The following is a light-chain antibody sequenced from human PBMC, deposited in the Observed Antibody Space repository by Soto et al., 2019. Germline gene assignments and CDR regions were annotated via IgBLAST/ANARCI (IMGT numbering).Light chain of an antibody. V-gene: IGKV1-17*03. CDR2: SAS. CDR1: HNINYY. CDR3: LQHNSYPLT. Sequence: DIQMTQSPSAMSASVGDRVTISCRASHNINYYLAWFQQKPGKVPKRLIYSASSLQSGVPSRFSGSGSGTEFPLTITGLQPEDTAIYYCLQHNSYPLTFGGGTKVEIK. J-gene: IGKJ4*01.